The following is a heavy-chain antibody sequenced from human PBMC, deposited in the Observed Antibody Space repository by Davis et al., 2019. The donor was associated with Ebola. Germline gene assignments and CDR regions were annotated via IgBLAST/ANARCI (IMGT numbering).Heavy chain of an antibody. CDR3: ARGFRKYSSPRADLYFLDN. D-gene: IGHD6-13*01. V-gene: IGHV4-4*02. J-gene: IGHJ4*02. CDR1: GGSISSTYW. CDR2: LYHSGSN. Sequence: MPSETLSLTCAVSGGSISSTYWWTWVRQAPGKGLEWIGELYHSGSNNYNPSLKSRVTMAVDKSKNQFSLNLTSVNAPDTALYYCARGFRKYSSPRADLYFLDNWGQGALVTISS.